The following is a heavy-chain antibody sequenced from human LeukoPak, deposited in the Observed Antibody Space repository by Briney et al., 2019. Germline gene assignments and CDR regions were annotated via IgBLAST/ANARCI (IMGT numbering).Heavy chain of an antibody. CDR1: GFTFHAHG. D-gene: IGHD1-26*01. J-gene: IGHJ3*02. CDR2: ITGNGGSI. V-gene: IGHV3-20*04. CDR3: VKDGSYIAFDI. Sequence: GGSLRLSCVASGFTFHAHGMNWVRQAPGKGLEWVSGITGNGGSISYADSVKGRFAISRDNAKNSLYLQMTSLKVEDTALYYCVKDGSYIAFDIWGLGTMVTVSS.